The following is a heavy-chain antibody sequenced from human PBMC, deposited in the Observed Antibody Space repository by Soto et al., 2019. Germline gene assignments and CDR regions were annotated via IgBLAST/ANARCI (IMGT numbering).Heavy chain of an antibody. CDR2: ISGSGGST. J-gene: IGHJ4*02. Sequence: GGSLRLSCAASGFTFSSYAMSWVRQAPGKGLEWVSAISGSGGSTYYADSVKGRFTISRDNSKNTLYLQMNSLRAEDMAVYYCAKATTFIAVADSDYWGQGTLVTVSS. V-gene: IGHV3-23*01. D-gene: IGHD6-19*01. CDR3: AKATTFIAVADSDY. CDR1: GFTFSSYA.